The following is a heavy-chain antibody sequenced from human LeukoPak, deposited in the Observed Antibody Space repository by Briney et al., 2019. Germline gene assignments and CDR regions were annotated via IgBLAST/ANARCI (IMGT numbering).Heavy chain of an antibody. V-gene: IGHV3-48*01. J-gene: IGHJ4*02. Sequence: GGSLRLSCAASGFTFSSYSKNWVRQAPGKGLEWISYISSGSSIHYAASVGGRFTISRDNAKNSLFLHMNSLRAEDTAVYFCASTYSMASYCTSTTCPSWHWGQGTLVTVSS. CDR3: ASTYSMASYCTSTTCPSWH. D-gene: IGHD2-2*01. CDR1: GFTFSSYS. CDR2: ISSGSSI.